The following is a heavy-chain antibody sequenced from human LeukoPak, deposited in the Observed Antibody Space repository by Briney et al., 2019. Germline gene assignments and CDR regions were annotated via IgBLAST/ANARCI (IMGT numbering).Heavy chain of an antibody. CDR2: ISSSSSYI. J-gene: IGHJ4*02. D-gene: IGHD6-13*01. CDR3: ARAPGYRSFLDH. CDR1: GFTFSSYN. Sequence: GGSLRLSCAASGFTFSSYNMNWVRQAPGKGLEWVSSISSSSSYIYYADSLKGRFTISRDNAKNSLYLQMNSLRAEDTAVYYCARAPGYRSFLDHWGQGTLVTVSS. V-gene: IGHV3-21*01.